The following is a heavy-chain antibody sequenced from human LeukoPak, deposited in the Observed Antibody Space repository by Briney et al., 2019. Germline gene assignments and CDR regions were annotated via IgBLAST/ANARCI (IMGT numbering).Heavy chain of an antibody. V-gene: IGHV1-18*01. J-gene: IGHJ3*02. D-gene: IGHD3-22*01. Sequence: ASVKVSCKASGYTFTSYGISWVRQAPGQGLEWMGWISAYNGNTNYAQKLQGRVTMTTDTSTSTAYMELRGLRSDDTAVYYCARDPLYYYDSSGYYGHGAFDIWGQGTMVTVSS. CDR2: ISAYNGNT. CDR1: GYTFTSYG. CDR3: ARDPLYYYDSSGYYGHGAFDI.